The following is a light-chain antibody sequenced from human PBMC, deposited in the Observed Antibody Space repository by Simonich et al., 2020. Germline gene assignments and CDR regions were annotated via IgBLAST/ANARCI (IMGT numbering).Light chain of an antibody. CDR2: DFS. V-gene: IGLV2-11*01. Sequence: QSALTQPRSVSGSPGQSVTISFTGTSSDFGGYTYVSWYQQHPGKAPKLMIYDFSKRPSSVPDRISGSKSGNTASLTISGLQAEDEADYYCCSYAGSYTLVFGGGTKLTVL. J-gene: IGLJ3*02. CDR3: CSYAGSYTLV. CDR1: SSDFGGYTY.